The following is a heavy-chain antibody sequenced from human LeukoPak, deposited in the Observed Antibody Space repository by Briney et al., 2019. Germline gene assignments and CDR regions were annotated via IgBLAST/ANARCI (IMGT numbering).Heavy chain of an antibody. CDR1: GYTFTSYG. CDR2: ISAYNGNT. CDR3: TAANLKGGDAFDI. D-gene: IGHD6-13*01. J-gene: IGHJ3*02. V-gene: IGHV1-18*01. Sequence: ASVKVSCKASGYTFTSYGISWVRQAPGQGLEWMGWISAYNGNTNYAQKLQGRVTMTTDTSTSAAYMELRSLRSDDTAVYYCTAANLKGGDAFDIWGQGTMVTVSS.